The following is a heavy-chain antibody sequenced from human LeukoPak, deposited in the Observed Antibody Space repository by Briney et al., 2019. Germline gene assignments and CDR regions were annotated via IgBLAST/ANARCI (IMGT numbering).Heavy chain of an antibody. J-gene: IGHJ4*02. CDR1: GFTFSSYG. D-gene: IGHD5-12*01. Sequence: PGGSLRLSCAASGFTFSSYGMHWVRQAPGKGLEWVAVISYDGSNKYYADSVKGRFTISRDNSKNTPYLQMNSLRAEDTAVYYCAKWYSGYDLSIGYFDYWGQGTLVTVSS. V-gene: IGHV3-30*18. CDR2: ISYDGSNK. CDR3: AKWYSGYDLSIGYFDY.